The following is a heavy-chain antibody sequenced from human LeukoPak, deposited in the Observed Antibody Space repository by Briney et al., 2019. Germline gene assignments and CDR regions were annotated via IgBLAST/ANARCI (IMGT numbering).Heavy chain of an antibody. J-gene: IGHJ6*03. CDR2: IIPITGTA. Sequence: SVKVSCKASGGTFSSSGISWVRQAPGQGLEWMGGIIPITGTANYAQKFQGRVTITADESTSTAYMELSSLRSDDTAVYYCARDSYALGYCSGGSCYSGYYYYYMDVWGKGTTVTVSS. CDR1: GGTFSSSG. V-gene: IGHV1-69*13. CDR3: ARDSYALGYCSGGSCYSGYYYYYMDV. D-gene: IGHD2-15*01.